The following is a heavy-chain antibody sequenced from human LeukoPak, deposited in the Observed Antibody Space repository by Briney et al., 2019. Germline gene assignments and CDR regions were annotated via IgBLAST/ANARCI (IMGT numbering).Heavy chain of an antibody. Sequence: GGSLRLSCAASGFTFSGSAMSWVRQAPGKGLEWVSTISGSGGSTFYADSVKGRFTISRDNARNSLYLQMNSLRAEDTAVYYCAKEAGQDYGALDAFDVWGQGTMVTVSS. CDR1: GFTFSGSA. J-gene: IGHJ3*01. CDR3: AKEAGQDYGALDAFDV. CDR2: ISGSGGST. D-gene: IGHD4-17*01. V-gene: IGHV3-23*01.